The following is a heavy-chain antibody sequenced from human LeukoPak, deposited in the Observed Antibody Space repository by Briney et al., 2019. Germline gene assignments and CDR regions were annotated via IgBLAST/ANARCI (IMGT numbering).Heavy chain of an antibody. J-gene: IGHJ4*02. D-gene: IGHD3-10*01. V-gene: IGHV3-74*01. CDR2: INSDGSST. CDR3: ARDPDAMIGGFDY. CDR1: GFTFSSYW. Sequence: HPGGSLRLSCAASGFTFSSYWMHWVRQAPGKGLVWVLRINSDGSSTSYADSVKGRFTISRDNAKNTLCLQMNSLRAEDTAVYYCARDPDAMIGGFDYWGQGTLVTVSS.